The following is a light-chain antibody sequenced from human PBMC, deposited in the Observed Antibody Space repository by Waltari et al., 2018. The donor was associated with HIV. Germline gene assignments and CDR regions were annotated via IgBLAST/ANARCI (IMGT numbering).Light chain of an antibody. J-gene: IGLJ1*01. CDR1: NGDAGGSDT. CDR3: SSYTSSSTRV. V-gene: IGLV2-14*03. CDR2: DVS. Sequence: QSALTHPASVSGSPGQSITISCTGTNGDAGGSDTFSWYQQHQGKAPKLIIYDVSNPPSGVSNRFSGSKSGNTASLIISGLQAEDEADYYCSSYTSSSTRVFGTGTAVTVV.